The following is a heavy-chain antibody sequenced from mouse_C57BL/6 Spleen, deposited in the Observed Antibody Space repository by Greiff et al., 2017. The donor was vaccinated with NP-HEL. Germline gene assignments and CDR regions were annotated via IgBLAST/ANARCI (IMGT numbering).Heavy chain of an antibody. Sequence: EVELEESGGGLVKPGGSLKLSCAASGFTFSDYGMHWVRQAPEKGLEWVAYISSGSSTIYYADTVKGRFTISRDNAKNTLFLQMTSLRSEDTAMYYCANYYGSSSLAMDYWGQGTSVTVSS. CDR2: ISSGSSTI. CDR1: GFTFSDYG. J-gene: IGHJ4*01. V-gene: IGHV5-17*01. D-gene: IGHD1-1*01. CDR3: ANYYGSSSLAMDY.